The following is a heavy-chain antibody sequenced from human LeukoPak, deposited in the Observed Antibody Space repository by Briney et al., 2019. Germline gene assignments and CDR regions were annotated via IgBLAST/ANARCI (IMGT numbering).Heavy chain of an antibody. D-gene: IGHD6-13*01. Sequence: PGGSLRLSCAASGFTVSSNYMSWARQAPGKGLEWVSVIYTGGSTYYADSVKGRFTISRDNSKNTLYFQMDSLRAEDTAVYYCARGTAIAAVGLRYYFDYWGQGTLVTVSS. J-gene: IGHJ4*02. CDR1: GFTVSSNY. V-gene: IGHV3-66*01. CDR2: IYTGGST. CDR3: ARGTAIAAVGLRYYFDY.